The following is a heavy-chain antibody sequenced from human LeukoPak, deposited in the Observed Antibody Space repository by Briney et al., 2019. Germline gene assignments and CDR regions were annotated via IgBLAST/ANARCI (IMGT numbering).Heavy chain of an antibody. CDR1: GFTFSSYE. V-gene: IGHV3-48*03. D-gene: IGHD5-12*01. CDR2: ISSGGSTI. CDR3: ARAVGYSGFSDY. J-gene: IGHJ4*02. Sequence: GGSLRLSCAASGFTFSSYEMNWVRQAPGKGLEWVSYISSGGSTIYYADSVRDRFTISRDNAKNSLYLQMNSLRAEDTAVYYCARAVGYSGFSDYWGQGTLVTVSS.